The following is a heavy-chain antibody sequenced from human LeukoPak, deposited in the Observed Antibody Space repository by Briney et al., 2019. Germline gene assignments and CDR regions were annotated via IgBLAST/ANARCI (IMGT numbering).Heavy chain of an antibody. CDR1: VFTFSSSA. CDR2: ISNNGGYT. D-gene: IGHD2-15*01. V-gene: IGHV3-23*01. J-gene: IGHJ4*02. Sequence: GGSLRLSCAASVFTFSSSAMSCVRRAPGKGLEWVSAISNNGGYTYYADSVQGRFTISRDNSKSTLCLQMNSLRAEDTAVYYCAKQLGYCSDGSCYFPYWGQGTLVTVSS. CDR3: AKQLGYCSDGSCYFPY.